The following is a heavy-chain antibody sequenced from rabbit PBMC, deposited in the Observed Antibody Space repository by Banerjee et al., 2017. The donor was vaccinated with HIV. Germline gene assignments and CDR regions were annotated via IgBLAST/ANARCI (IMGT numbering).Heavy chain of an antibody. CDR3: ARDAGYAGYDGL. Sequence: QEQLEESGGDLVKPEGSLTLTCTASGFSFSSSYWLCWVRQAPGKGLEWIACIGAGSTSTYYATWAKGRFTISKTSSTTVTLQMTSLTAADTATYFCARDAGYAGYDGLWGPGTLVTVS. V-gene: IGHV1S45*01. J-gene: IGHJ6*01. CDR2: IGAGSTST. CDR1: GFSFSSSYW. D-gene: IGHD7-1*01.